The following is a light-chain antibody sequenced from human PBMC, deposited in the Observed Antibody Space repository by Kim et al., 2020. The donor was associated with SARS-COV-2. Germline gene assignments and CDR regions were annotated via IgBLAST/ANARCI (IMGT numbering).Light chain of an antibody. Sequence: ERVMTQSPATLSVSPGERATLSCRASQGAGGKIAWFQHKPGQAPRLLIYGASIRVTDTPARFSGSGSGTEFTLTISSLLSEDFAVYFCQQYNTWPLTFGQGTKVDIK. CDR1: QGAGGK. V-gene: IGKV3-15*01. CDR2: GAS. CDR3: QQYNTWPLT. J-gene: IGKJ1*01.